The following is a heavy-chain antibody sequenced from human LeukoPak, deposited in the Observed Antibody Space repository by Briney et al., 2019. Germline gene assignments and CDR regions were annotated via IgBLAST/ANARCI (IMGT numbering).Heavy chain of an antibody. CDR1: GFTFSSYV. CDR3: ARSGIYDSSGYYYFDY. V-gene: IGHV3-23*01. Sequence: GGSLRLSCGASGFTFSSYVMSWVRQAPGKGLEWVSTIDGTGDRTYYADSVKGRFAIYRDNSENTLYLQMNSLGAEDTAVYYCARSGIYDSSGYYYFDYWGQGTLVTVSS. J-gene: IGHJ4*02. CDR2: IDGTGDRT. D-gene: IGHD3-22*01.